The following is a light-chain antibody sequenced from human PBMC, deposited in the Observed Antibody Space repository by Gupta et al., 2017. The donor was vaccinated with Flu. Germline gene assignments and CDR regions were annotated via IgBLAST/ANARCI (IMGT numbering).Light chain of an antibody. CDR1: QGLSSW. V-gene: IGKV1-12*01. CDR3: QQANSFPAT. CDR2: AAS. J-gene: IGKJ1*01. Sequence: GDRVTITCRASQGLSSWLAWYQQKPGKAPKLLIYAASTLQSGVPSRFSGSASGTDFTLTISSLQPEDFATYYCQQANSFPATFGQGTKVEIK.